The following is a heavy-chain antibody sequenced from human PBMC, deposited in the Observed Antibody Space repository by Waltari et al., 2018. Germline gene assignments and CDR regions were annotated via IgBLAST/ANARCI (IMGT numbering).Heavy chain of an antibody. J-gene: IGHJ6*02. CDR3: ATNPNSEGLYGMDV. CDR1: GYTLTELS. CDR2: FDPEDGET. Sequence: QVQLVQSGAEVKKPGASVKVSCKVSGYTLTELSLHWVRPAPGKGLEGMGGFDPEDGETIYAQKFQGRVTMTEDTSTDTAYMELSSLRSEDTAVYYYATNPNSEGLYGMDVWGQGTTVTVSS. D-gene: IGHD1-7*01. V-gene: IGHV1-24*01.